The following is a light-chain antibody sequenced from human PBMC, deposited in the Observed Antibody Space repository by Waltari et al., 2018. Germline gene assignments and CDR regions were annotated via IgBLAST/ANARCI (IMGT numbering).Light chain of an antibody. CDR3: AAWDITLNALI. J-gene: IGLJ2*01. CDR1: GSNIGDSA. V-gene: IGLV1-36*01. Sequence: QSALTQPPSVSGPPRQRVTISCSASGSNIGDSAVNWYQQLPGKSPKLVIYYDDLRPSGVSDRFSGSKSGSSASLAISGLQSEDEAVYFCAAWDITLNALIFGGGTKLTVL. CDR2: YDD.